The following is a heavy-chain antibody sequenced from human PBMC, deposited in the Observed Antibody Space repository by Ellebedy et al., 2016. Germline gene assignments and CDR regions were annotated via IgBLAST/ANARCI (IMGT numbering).Heavy chain of an antibody. J-gene: IGHJ5*02. CDR3: ARAAGWLDP. CDR1: GYTFTGYY. D-gene: IGHD6-25*01. V-gene: IGHV1-2*02. CDR2: INPNSGGT. Sequence: ASVKVSCXASGYTFTGYYMHWVRQAPGQGLECMGWINPNSGGTSYAQKFQGRVTMTRDTSISTAYMELSRLTSDDTAVYYCARAAGWLDPWGQGTLVTVSS.